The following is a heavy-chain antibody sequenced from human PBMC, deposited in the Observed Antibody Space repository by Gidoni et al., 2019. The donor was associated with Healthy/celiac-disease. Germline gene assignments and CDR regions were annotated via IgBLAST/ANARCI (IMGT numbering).Heavy chain of an antibody. CDR3: ARLSVATIRLVDY. J-gene: IGHJ4*02. Sequence: QLQLQESGPGLVKPSETLSLTCTVSGGSISSSSYYWGWIRQPPGKGLEWIGSIYYSGSTYYNPSLKSRVTISVDTSKNQFSLKLSSVTAADTAVYYCARLSVATIRLVDYWGQGTLVTVSS. V-gene: IGHV4-39*01. CDR1: GGSISSSSYY. CDR2: IYYSGST. D-gene: IGHD5-12*01.